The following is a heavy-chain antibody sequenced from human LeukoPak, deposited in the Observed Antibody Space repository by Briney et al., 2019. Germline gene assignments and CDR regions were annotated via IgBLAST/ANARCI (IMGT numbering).Heavy chain of an antibody. Sequence: SVKVSCKASGGTFSSYAISWVRQAPGQGLEWMGGIIPIFGTANYAQKFQGRVTITADESTGTAYMELSSLRSEDTAVYYCARVMVAGTGSYDYWGQGTLVTVSS. D-gene: IGHD3-10*01. CDR2: IIPIFGTA. CDR3: ARVMVAGTGSYDY. CDR1: GGTFSSYA. V-gene: IGHV1-69*13. J-gene: IGHJ4*02.